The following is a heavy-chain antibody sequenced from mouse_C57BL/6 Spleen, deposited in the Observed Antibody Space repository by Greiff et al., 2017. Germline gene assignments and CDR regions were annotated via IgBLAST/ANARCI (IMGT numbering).Heavy chain of an antibody. CDR1: GYTFTTYP. CDR2: FHPYNDDT. Sequence: VKLMESGAELVKPGASVKMSCKASGYTFTTYPIEWMKQNHGKSLEWIGNFHPYNDDTKYNEKFKGKATLTVEKSSSTVYLELSRLTSDDSAVYYCARRGGLYYGGSPAWFAYWGQGTLVTVSA. D-gene: IGHD1-1*01. V-gene: IGHV1-47*01. CDR3: ARRGGLYYGGSPAWFAY. J-gene: IGHJ3*01.